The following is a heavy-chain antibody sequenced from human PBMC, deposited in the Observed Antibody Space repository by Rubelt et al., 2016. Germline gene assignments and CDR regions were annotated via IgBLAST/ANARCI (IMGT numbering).Heavy chain of an antibody. CDR2: ITGSGGGT. V-gene: IGHV3-23*01. CDR1: GFTFSSDS. CDR3: AKAGATTTMTWFDP. J-gene: IGHJ5*02. D-gene: IGHD1-26*01. Sequence: PGGSLRLSCAASGFTFSSDSLSWVRQAPGKGLEWVSTITGSGGGTYYADSVKVRFTISSDTSKNTLYLQMNSLRAEDTAVYHCAKAGATTTMTWFDPWGQGTLVTVSS.